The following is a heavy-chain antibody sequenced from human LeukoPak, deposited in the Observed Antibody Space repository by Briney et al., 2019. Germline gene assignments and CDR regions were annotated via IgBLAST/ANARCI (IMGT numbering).Heavy chain of an antibody. CDR2: INHSGST. V-gene: IGHV4-39*07. CDR1: GGSISSSSYS. J-gene: IGHJ4*02. D-gene: IGHD2-15*01. CDR3: ARGLPRYCSGGSCYYGY. Sequence: SETLSLTCTVSGGSISSSSYSWTWIRQPPGKGLEWIGEINHSGSTNYNPSLKSRVTISVDTSKNQFSLKLSSVTAADTAVYYCARGLPRYCSGGSCYYGYWGQGTLVTVSS.